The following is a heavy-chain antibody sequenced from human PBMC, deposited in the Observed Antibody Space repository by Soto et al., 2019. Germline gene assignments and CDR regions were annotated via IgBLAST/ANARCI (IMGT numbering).Heavy chain of an antibody. J-gene: IGHJ6*02. CDR1: GYSFTSDW. CDR3: ARLSHYNYDMDV. Sequence: GESLKISCKGSGYSFTSDWISWVRQMPGKGLEWMGRIDPSDSYTNYSPSFQGHVTISADKSISTAYLQWSRLKASDTAMYYCARLSHYNYDMDVWGQGTTVTVSS. V-gene: IGHV5-10-1*01. CDR2: IDPSDSYT.